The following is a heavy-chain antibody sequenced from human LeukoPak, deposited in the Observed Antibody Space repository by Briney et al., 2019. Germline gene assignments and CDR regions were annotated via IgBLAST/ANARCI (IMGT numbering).Heavy chain of an antibody. CDR3: ARDESGSSH. Sequence: SETLSLTCAVYGGSFSGYYWSWIRQPPGKGLEWIGEINHSGSTNYNPSLKSRVTISVDRSKNQFSLKLSSVTAADAAVYYCARDESGSSHWGQGTLVTVSS. CDR1: GGSFSGYY. D-gene: IGHD1-26*01. CDR2: INHSGST. V-gene: IGHV4-34*01. J-gene: IGHJ4*02.